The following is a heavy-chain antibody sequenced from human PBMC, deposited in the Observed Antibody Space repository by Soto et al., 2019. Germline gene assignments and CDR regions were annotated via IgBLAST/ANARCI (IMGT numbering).Heavy chain of an antibody. V-gene: IGHV3-30*18. Sequence: GGSLRLSCAASGFTFSSYGMHWVRQAPGKGLEWVAVISYDGSNKYYADSVKGRFTISRDNSKNTLYLQMNSLRAEDTAVYYCAKAGGSGYQADYFDYWGQGTLVTVSS. CDR1: GFTFSSYG. D-gene: IGHD3-22*01. CDR3: AKAGGSGYQADYFDY. J-gene: IGHJ4*02. CDR2: ISYDGSNK.